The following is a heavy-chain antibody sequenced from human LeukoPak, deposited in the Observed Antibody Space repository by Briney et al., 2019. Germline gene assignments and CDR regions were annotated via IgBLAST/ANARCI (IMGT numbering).Heavy chain of an antibody. J-gene: IGHJ4*02. D-gene: IGHD3-10*01. CDR2: IYYSGST. CDR3: ALTPYYYGSGSPIFDY. Sequence: PSETLSLTCTVSGGSISSSSYYWGWIRQPPGKGLEWIGSIYYSGSTYYNPSLKSRVTISVDTSKNQFSLKLSSVTAADTAVYYCALTPYYYGSGSPIFDYWGQGTLVTVSS. CDR1: GGSISSSSYY. V-gene: IGHV4-39*07.